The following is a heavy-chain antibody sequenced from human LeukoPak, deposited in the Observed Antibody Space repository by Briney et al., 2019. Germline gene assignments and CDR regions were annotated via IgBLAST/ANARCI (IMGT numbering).Heavy chain of an antibody. CDR3: ARENTMVRGVIIRRDAFDI. D-gene: IGHD3-10*01. CDR1: GGTFSSYA. V-gene: IGHV1-69*13. J-gene: IGHJ3*02. Sequence: SVKVSCKASGGTFSSYAISWVRQAPGEGLEWVGGIIPIFGTANYAQKFQGRVTITADESTSTAYMELSSLRAEDTAVYYCARENTMVRGVIIRRDAFDIWGQGTMDTVSS. CDR2: IIPIFGTA.